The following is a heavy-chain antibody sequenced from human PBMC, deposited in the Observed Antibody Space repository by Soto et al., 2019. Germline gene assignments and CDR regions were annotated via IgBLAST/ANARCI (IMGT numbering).Heavy chain of an antibody. CDR2: INAGNGNT. V-gene: IGHV1-3*01. Sequence: ASVKVSCKASGYTFTSYAMHWVRQAPGQRLEWMGWINAGNGNTKYSQKFQGRVTITRDTSASTAYMELSSLRSEDTAVYYCARSIVVVTALDYWGKGTLVTVAS. D-gene: IGHD2-21*02. CDR1: GYTFTSYA. CDR3: ARSIVVVTALDY. J-gene: IGHJ4*02.